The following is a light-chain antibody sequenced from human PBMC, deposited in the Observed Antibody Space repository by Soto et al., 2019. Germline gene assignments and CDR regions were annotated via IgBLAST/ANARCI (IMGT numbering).Light chain of an antibody. CDR2: DVS. Sequence: QSALTQPASVSGSPGQSLTISCTGTSSDVGGYNYVSWYQQHPGKVPKLMIYDVSNRPSGVSNRFSGSKSGNTASLTISGLQAEDEADYYCISYTSSSTWVFGGGTKVTVL. CDR3: ISYTSSSTWV. CDR1: SSDVGGYNY. V-gene: IGLV2-14*01. J-gene: IGLJ3*02.